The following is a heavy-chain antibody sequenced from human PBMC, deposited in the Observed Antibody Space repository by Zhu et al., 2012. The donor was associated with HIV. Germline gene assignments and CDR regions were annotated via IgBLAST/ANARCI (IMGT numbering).Heavy chain of an antibody. D-gene: IGHD5-18*01. CDR3: ARDDRYSYGSLPSYYFDY. J-gene: IGHJ4*02. CDR1: GYSISSGYY. CDR2: IYHSGST. V-gene: IGHV4-38-2*02. Sequence: QVQLQESGPGLVKPSETLSLTCAVSGYSISSGYYWGWIRQPPGKGLEWIGSIYHSGSTYYNPSLKSRVTISVDTSKNQFSLKLSSVTAADTAVYYCARDDRYSYGSLPSYYFDYWGQGTLVTVSS.